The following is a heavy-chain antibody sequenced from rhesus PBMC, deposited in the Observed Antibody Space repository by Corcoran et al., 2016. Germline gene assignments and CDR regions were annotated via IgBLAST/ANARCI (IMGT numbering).Heavy chain of an antibody. D-gene: IGHD6-37*01. CDR1: GGSFSGSY. CDR2: ISGSSGST. Sequence: QVPLQESGPGLVKPSETLSLPCAVSGGSFSGSYWCWIRSPPGQGLVWIGYISGSSGSTDYNPSLKSRVTISTDTSKNQCSLKLSSVTAADTAVYYCARDRAGWSPYFDYWGQGVLVTVSS. CDR3: ARDRAGWSPYFDY. V-gene: IGHV4-165*01. J-gene: IGHJ4*01.